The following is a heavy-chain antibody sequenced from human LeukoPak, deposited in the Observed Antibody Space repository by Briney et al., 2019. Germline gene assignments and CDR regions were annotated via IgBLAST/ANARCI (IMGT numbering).Heavy chain of an antibody. CDR1: GFTFSSYE. CDR3: GRLRASLDY. V-gene: IGHV3-48*03. Sequence: GGSLRLSCAASGFTFSSYEMNWVRQAPGKGLEWVSYISTADTNKYYADSVKGRFTVSRDNAKNSLYLQMNSLRAEDTAVYYCGRLRASLDYWGQGTLVTVSS. CDR2: ISTADTNK. J-gene: IGHJ4*02. D-gene: IGHD3-10*01.